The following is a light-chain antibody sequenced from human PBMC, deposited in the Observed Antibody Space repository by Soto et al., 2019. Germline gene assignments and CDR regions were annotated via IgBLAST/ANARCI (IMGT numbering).Light chain of an antibody. CDR1: QGISTW. Sequence: DIQMTQSPYTLSASVGDRVTITCRASQGISTWLAWYQQKPGKAPKLLIYDASSLESGVPSRFSGSGSGTEFTLTISSLRPEDFATYYCQQYSDYSSFGHGTRWIS. V-gene: IGKV1-5*01. CDR2: DAS. J-gene: IGKJ1*01. CDR3: QQYSDYSS.